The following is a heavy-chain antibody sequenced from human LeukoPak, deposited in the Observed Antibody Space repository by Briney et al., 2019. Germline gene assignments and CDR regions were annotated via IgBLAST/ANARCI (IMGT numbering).Heavy chain of an antibody. V-gene: IGHV3-21*01. CDR2: ISSSSSYI. CDR1: GFTFSSYS. CDR3: ARGGKQQLVQYYFDY. D-gene: IGHD6-13*01. Sequence: PGGSLRLSCVASGFTFSSYSMNWVRQAPGKGLEWVSSISSSSSYIYYADSVKGRFTISRDNAKNSLYLQMNSLRAEDTAVYYCARGGKQQLVQYYFDYWGQGTLVTVSS. J-gene: IGHJ4*02.